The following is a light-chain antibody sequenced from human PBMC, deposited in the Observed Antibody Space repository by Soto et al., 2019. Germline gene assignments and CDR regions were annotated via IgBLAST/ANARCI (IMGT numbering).Light chain of an antibody. CDR1: QTISSW. J-gene: IGKJ1*01. V-gene: IGKV1-5*03. CDR3: QHYNSYSEA. Sequence: IQVTKGASTLSGSLGARVTIPCRASQTISSWLAWYQQKPGKAPKLLIYKASTLKSGVPSRFSGSGSGTEFTLTISSLQPDDFATYYCQHYNSYSEAFGQGTKVDIK. CDR2: KAS.